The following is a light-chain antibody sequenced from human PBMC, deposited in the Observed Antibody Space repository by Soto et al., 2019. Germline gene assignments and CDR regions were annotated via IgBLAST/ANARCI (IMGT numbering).Light chain of an antibody. CDR2: GAS. Sequence: EIVMTQSPATLSVSPGERATLSCRASQSVSSNLAWYQQKPGQAPRLLIYGASTRATGIPARFSGSGSGTEFTLTISSLQSEYFAVYYFQQYNNWPPKHTFGQGTKLEIK. CDR3: QQYNNWPPKHT. J-gene: IGKJ2*01. V-gene: IGKV3-15*01. CDR1: QSVSSN.